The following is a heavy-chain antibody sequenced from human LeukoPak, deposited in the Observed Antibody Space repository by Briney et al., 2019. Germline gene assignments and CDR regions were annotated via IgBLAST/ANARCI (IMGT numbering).Heavy chain of an antibody. CDR3: ARRGQLLQNWFDP. J-gene: IGHJ5*02. Sequence: ASVKVSCKASGGAFSSYAISWVRQAPGQGLEWMGGIIPIFGTANYAQKFQGRVTITTDESTSTAYMELSSLRSEDTAVYYCARRGQLLQNWFDPWGQGTLVTVSS. CDR1: GGAFSSYA. CDR2: IIPIFGTA. V-gene: IGHV1-69*05. D-gene: IGHD2-2*01.